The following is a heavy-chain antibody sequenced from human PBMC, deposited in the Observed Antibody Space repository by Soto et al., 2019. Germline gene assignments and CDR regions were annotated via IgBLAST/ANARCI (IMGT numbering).Heavy chain of an antibody. Sequence: QVQLVESGGGVVQPGRSLRLACAASGFIFNEYGMHWVRQAPGKGLEWVAVIWYDGSNKYYADSVKGRFNISRDNSKNTMSLQMNSLRAEDTAVYYCARWGCSGSNCNLNQRSYDLWGQGTLVTVSS. CDR3: ARWGCSGSNCNLNQRSYDL. CDR2: IWYDGSNK. J-gene: IGHJ4*02. CDR1: GFIFNEYG. D-gene: IGHD2-15*01. V-gene: IGHV3-33*03.